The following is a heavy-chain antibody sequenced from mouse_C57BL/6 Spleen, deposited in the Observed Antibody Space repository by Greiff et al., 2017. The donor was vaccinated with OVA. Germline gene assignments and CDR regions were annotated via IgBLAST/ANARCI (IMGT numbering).Heavy chain of an antibody. J-gene: IGHJ4*01. CDR3: TRGGDTAGYYYAMDY. V-gene: IGHV1-15*01. CDR1: GYTFTDYE. Sequence: VKLVESGAELVRPGASVTLSCKASGYTFTDYEMHWVKQTPVHGLEWIGAIDPETGGTAYNQKFKGKAILTADKSSSPAYMELRSLTSEDSAVYYCTRGGDTAGYYYAMDYWGQGTSVTVSS. CDR2: IDPETGGT. D-gene: IGHD1-2*01.